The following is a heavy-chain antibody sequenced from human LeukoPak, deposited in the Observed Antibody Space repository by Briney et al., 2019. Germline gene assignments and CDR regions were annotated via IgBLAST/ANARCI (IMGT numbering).Heavy chain of an antibody. CDR3: ARQATLLAGRLEAGGFDI. CDR1: GGSFSDYY. J-gene: IGHJ3*02. CDR2: IYPSGST. Sequence: SETLSLTCSVSGGSFSDYYWNWIRQSTGKGLEWIGYIYPSGSTDYNPSLKSRVTMSTDTSKNQISLKLTSVTAADTAVYFCARQATLLAGRLEAGGFDIWGRGTMVTVSS. D-gene: IGHD3-3*01. V-gene: IGHV4-59*08.